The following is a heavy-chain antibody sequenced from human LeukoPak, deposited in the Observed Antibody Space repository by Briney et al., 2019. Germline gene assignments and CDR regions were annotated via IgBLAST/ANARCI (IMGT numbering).Heavy chain of an antibody. J-gene: IGHJ4*02. CDR3: AKPKVPGLELRDYFDY. Sequence: GRSLRLSCAASGFTFSSYAMHWVRQAPGKGLEWVAVISYDGSNKYYADSVKGRFTISRDNSKNTLYLQMNSLRAEDSAVYYCAKPKVPGLELRDYFDYWGQGTLVTVSS. CDR2: ISYDGSNK. CDR1: GFTFSSYA. V-gene: IGHV3-30-3*02. D-gene: IGHD1-7*01.